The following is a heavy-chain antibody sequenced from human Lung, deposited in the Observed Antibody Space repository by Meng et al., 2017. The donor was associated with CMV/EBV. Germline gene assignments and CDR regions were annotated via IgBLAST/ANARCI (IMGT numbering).Heavy chain of an antibody. Sequence: GEXXKISCATSGFTFSRDWMSWVRQAPGKGLEWVANIKQDENEKFYVDSVKGRFTISRDNTKNSLYLLMGSLRVEDTAVYYCVRVGPGPGGAFDVWGQGKXV. CDR1: GFTFSRDW. CDR2: IKQDENEK. CDR3: VRVGPGPGGAFDV. V-gene: IGHV3-7*01. J-gene: IGHJ3*01. D-gene: IGHD3-10*01.